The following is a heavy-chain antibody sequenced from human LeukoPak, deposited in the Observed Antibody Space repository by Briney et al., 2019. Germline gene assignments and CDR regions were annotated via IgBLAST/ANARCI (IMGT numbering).Heavy chain of an antibody. D-gene: IGHD3-16*02. J-gene: IGHJ4*02. V-gene: IGHV3-20*04. CDR1: GFTFDDYG. Sequence: GGSLRLSCAASGFTFDDYGMSWVRQAPGKGLESVSGINWNGGSTGYADSVKGRFTISRDSAKNSLYLQMNSLRAEDTAVYYCAKDLYDYVWGSYRPTPCDYWGQGTLVTVSS. CDR2: INWNGGST. CDR3: AKDLYDYVWGSYRPTPCDY.